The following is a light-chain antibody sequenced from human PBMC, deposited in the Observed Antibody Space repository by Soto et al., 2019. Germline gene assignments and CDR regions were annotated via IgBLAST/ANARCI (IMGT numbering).Light chain of an antibody. CDR1: QSVSSSY. Sequence: EIVLTQSPGTLSLSPGERATLSCRASQSVSSSYLAWYQQKPGQAPRLLIYGASSRATGIPDRFSGSGSGTDFTLTISRLEPEVFAVYYCQQYGSSPLTFGQGTNLDIK. CDR2: GAS. J-gene: IGKJ1*01. CDR3: QQYGSSPLT. V-gene: IGKV3-20*01.